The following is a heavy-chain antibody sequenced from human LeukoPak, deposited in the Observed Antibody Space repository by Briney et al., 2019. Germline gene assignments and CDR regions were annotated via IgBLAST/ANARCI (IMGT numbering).Heavy chain of an antibody. CDR3: ARQGYCSGGSCYFFDY. J-gene: IGHJ4*02. V-gene: IGHV4-59*08. CDR1: GGSISSYY. Sequence: SETLSLTWTVSGGSISSYYWSWIRHPPGKGLEWIGYIHYSGSTKYNPSLKSRVTISVDTSKNQFSLKLSSVTAADTAVYYCARQGYCSGGSCYFFDYWGQGTLVTVSS. CDR2: IHYSGST. D-gene: IGHD2-15*01.